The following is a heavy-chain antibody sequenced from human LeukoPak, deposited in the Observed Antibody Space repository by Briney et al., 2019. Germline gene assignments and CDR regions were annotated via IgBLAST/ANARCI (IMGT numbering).Heavy chain of an antibody. CDR1: GHTFTSYG. CDR3: ARSTLRYSLNHLDV. J-gene: IGHJ6*02. D-gene: IGHD3-16*01. V-gene: IGHV1-18*01. Sequence: ASVKVSCKASGHTFTSYGISWVRQAPGQGLERMGWISAYNGNTNYAQKLQGRVTMTTDTSTSTAYMELRSLRSDDTAVYYCARSTLRYSLNHLDVWGQGTTVTVSS. CDR2: ISAYNGNT.